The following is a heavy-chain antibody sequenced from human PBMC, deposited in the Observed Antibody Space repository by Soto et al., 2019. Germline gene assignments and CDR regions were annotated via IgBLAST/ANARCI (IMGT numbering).Heavy chain of an antibody. CDR1: GFTFSSYG. CDR3: AKDLEARYGDYYYYYGMDV. Sequence: GGSLRLSSAASGFTFSSYGIHWVRQAPGKGLEWVAVISYDGSNKYYADSVKGRFTISRDNSKNTLYLQMNSLRAEDTAVYYCAKDLEARYGDYYYYYGMDVWGQGTTVTVSS. J-gene: IGHJ6*02. D-gene: IGHD4-17*01. V-gene: IGHV3-30*18. CDR2: ISYDGSNK.